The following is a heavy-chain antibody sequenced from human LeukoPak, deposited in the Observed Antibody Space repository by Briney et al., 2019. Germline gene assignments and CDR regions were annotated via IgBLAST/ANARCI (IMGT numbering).Heavy chain of an antibody. J-gene: IGHJ4*02. CDR1: GYTLTELS. D-gene: IGHD5-18*01. CDR2: FDPEDGET. Sequence: ASVTVSCTVSGYTLTELSMHWVRQAPGKGLEWMGGFDPEDGETIYAQRFQGRVTMTEDTSTDTAYMELSSLRSEDTAVYYCATVVQLWYDYWGQGTLVTVSS. V-gene: IGHV1-24*01. CDR3: ATVVQLWYDY.